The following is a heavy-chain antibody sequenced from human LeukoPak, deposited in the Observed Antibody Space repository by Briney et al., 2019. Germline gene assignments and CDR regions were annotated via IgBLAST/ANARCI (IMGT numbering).Heavy chain of an antibody. D-gene: IGHD3-10*01. V-gene: IGHV3-30*04. CDR1: GFTFSSYA. CDR2: ISYDGSNK. J-gene: IGHJ6*04. CDR3: ARGRYGSGSKRGMDV. Sequence: GGSLRLSCAASGFTFSSYAMHWVRKAPGKGLEWVAVISYDGSNKYYADSVKGRFTISRDNSKNTLYLQMNSLRAEDTAVYYCARGRYGSGSKRGMDVWGKGTTVTVSS.